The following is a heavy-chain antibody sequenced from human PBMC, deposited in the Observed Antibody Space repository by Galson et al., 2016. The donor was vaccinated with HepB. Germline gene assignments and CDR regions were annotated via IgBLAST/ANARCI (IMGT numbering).Heavy chain of an antibody. D-gene: IGHD3-9*01. CDR1: GFTFSRYE. J-gene: IGHJ4*02. CDR3: AREPVRLDDLLTGPPKNPDY. Sequence: SLRLSCAASGFTFSRYEMNWVRQAPGKGLAWVSYISSSGTTIYYAASVKGRFTISRDNAKNSLYLQMNSLRAEDTAVYYCAREPVRLDDLLTGPPKNPDYWGQGTLVTVSS. V-gene: IGHV3-48*03. CDR2: ISSSGTTI.